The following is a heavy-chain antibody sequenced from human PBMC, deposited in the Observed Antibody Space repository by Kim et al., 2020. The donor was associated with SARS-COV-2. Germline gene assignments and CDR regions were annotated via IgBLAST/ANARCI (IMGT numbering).Heavy chain of an antibody. D-gene: IGHD3-16*01. CDR2: ISTKDGDT. J-gene: IGHJ4*02. CDR1: GDTSRKNG. V-gene: IGHV1-18*01. CDR3: VRGTWGDINDY. Sequence: ASVKVSCKTSGDTSRKNGFYWMRQAPGQGLEWMGWISTKDGDTNYALKFQDRVMMTTDSSTTTVYMELRSLKSDDTAVYYCVRGTWGDINDYWGQGTLVTVSS.